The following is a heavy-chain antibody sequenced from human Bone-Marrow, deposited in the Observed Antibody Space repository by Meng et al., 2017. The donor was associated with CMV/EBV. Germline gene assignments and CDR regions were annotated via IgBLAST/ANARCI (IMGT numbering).Heavy chain of an antibody. Sequence: GESLKISCAASGFTFSSYAMHWVRQAPGKGLEWVAVISYDGSNKYYADSVKGRFTISRDNSKNTLYLQMNSLRAEDTAVYYCARDCYSSSSLFDYWGQGTLVTVSS. D-gene: IGHD6-6*01. J-gene: IGHJ4*02. CDR2: ISYDGSNK. CDR1: GFTFSSYA. CDR3: ARDCYSSSSLFDY. V-gene: IGHV3-30*04.